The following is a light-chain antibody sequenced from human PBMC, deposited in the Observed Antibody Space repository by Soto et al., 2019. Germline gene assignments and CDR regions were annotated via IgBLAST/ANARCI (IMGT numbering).Light chain of an antibody. CDR2: KAS. V-gene: IGKV1-5*03. CDR3: QQSSRTPVT. Sequence: DIQMTQSPSTLSGSVGDRVTITCRASQTISSWLAWYQQKPGKAPKLLIYKASTLKSGVPSRFSGSGSGTEFTLTISSLQPDEFATYHCQQSSRTPVTFGQGTRLEIK. J-gene: IGKJ5*01. CDR1: QTISSW.